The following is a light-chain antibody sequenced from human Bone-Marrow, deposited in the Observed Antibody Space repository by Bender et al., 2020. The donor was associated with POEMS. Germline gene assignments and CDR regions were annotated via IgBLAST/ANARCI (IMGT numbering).Light chain of an antibody. CDR1: SSDVGDHKY. J-gene: IGLJ2*01. CDR3: TSYTPSRTVV. CDR2: DVS. Sequence: QSALTQPASVSGSPGQSIIISCTGTSSDVGDHKYISWYQQHPGKVPKLMIYDVSSRPSGVSDRFSGSKSGNTASLTISGLQAEDEADYYCTSYTPSRTVVFGGGTKVTVL. V-gene: IGLV2-14*03.